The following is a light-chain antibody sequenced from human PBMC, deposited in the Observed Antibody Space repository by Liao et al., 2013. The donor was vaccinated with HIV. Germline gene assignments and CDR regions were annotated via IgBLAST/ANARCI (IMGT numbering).Light chain of an antibody. CDR2: YDS. CDR1: NIGTKS. CDR3: QAWDRSTNWV. V-gene: IGLV3-21*01. Sequence: SYELTQPPSVSVAPGKTARITCGGNNIGTKSVHWYQQKPGQAPVLVISYDSDRPSGIPERFSGSNFGNTATLTISGTQAMDEADYYCQAWDRSTNWVFGGGTKLTVL. J-gene: IGLJ3*02.